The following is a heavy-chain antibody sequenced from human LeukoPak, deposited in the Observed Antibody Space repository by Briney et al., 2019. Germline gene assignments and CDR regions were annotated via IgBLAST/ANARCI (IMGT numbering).Heavy chain of an antibody. D-gene: IGHD2-8*01. V-gene: IGHV3-74*01. Sequence: GGSLRLSCAASGFTFSSYWMHWVRQAPGKGLVWVSRINSDGSSTSYADSVKGRFTISRDNSKNTLYLQMNSLRAEDTAVYYCAKDLGYCTNGVCQYYYYGMDVWGQGTTVTVSS. CDR1: GFTFSSYW. J-gene: IGHJ6*02. CDR2: INSDGSST. CDR3: AKDLGYCTNGVCQYYYYGMDV.